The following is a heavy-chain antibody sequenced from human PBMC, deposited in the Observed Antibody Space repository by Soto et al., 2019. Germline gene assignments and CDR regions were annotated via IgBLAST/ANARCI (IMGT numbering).Heavy chain of an antibody. CDR3: ARAAVRDFDWFSPSYYYYGMDV. J-gene: IGHJ6*02. Sequence: SETLSLTCTVSGGSISSGGYYWSWIRQHPGKGLEWIGYIYYSGSTYYNPSLKSRVTISVDTSKNQFSLKLSSVTAADTAVYYCARAAVRDFDWFSPSYYYYGMDVWGQGTTVTVSS. CDR2: IYYSGST. D-gene: IGHD3-9*01. CDR1: GGSISSGGYY. V-gene: IGHV4-31*03.